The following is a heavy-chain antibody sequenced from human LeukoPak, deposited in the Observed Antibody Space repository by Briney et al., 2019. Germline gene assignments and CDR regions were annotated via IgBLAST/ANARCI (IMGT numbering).Heavy chain of an antibody. CDR2: MNPNSGNT. CDR1: GFTFTSYD. V-gene: IGHV1-8*01. J-gene: IGHJ6*02. CDR3: ARDPTNCSGGSCYYYGMDV. D-gene: IGHD2-15*01. Sequence: GASVKVSRKASGFTFTSYDINWVRQATGQGLEWMGWMNPNSGNTGYAQKFQGRVTMTRNTSISTAYMELSSLRSEDTAVYYCARDPTNCSGGSCYYYGMDVWGQGTTVTVSS.